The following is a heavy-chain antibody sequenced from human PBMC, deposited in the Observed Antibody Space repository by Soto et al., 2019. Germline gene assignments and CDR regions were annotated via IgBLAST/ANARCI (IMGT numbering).Heavy chain of an antibody. J-gene: IGHJ4*02. CDR3: ARGGHVVVVTAAFDY. CDR1: GDTFTNYY. CDR2: VNHSGGHT. D-gene: IGHD2-21*02. Sequence: QVQLMQSGAEVKKPGASVKVSCKASGDTFTNYYIHWVRQAPGQGLEWMGTVNHSGGHTTYSQNFLGRVTMTRDTSTSTLYMELTSLTSDDTAVYYCARGGHVVVVTAAFDYWGQGTLVTVSS. V-gene: IGHV1-46*01.